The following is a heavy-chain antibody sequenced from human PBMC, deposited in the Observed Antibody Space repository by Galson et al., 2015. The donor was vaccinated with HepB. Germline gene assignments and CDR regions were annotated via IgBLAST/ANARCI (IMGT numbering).Heavy chain of an antibody. CDR2: ISYDGSNK. CDR1: GFTFSSYA. D-gene: IGHD3-10*01. V-gene: IGHV3-30-3*01. Sequence: SLRLSCAASGFTFSSYAMHWVRQAPGKGLEWVAVISYDGSNKYYADTVKGRFTISRDNSKNTLYLQMNSLRAEDTAVYYCARDGARGSGSYPDWGQGTLVTVSS. CDR3: ARDGARGSGSYPD. J-gene: IGHJ4*02.